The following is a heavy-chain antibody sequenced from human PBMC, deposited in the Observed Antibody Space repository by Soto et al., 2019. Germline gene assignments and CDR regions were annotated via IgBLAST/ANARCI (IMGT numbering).Heavy chain of an antibody. CDR3: ARGTVDIVATIMGNWFVP. J-gene: IGHJ5*02. CDR2: INPSGGST. V-gene: IGHV1-46*03. CDR1: GYTFTSYY. D-gene: IGHD5-12*01. Sequence: ASVKVSCQASGYTFTSYYMHWVRQAPGQGLEWMGIINPSGGSTSYAQKFQGRVTMTRDTSTSTVYMELSSLRSEDTAVYYCARGTVDIVATIMGNWFVPWGQGTLVTVSS.